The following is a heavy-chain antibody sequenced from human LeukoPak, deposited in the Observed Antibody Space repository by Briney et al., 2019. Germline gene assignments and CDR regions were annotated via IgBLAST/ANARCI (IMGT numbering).Heavy chain of an antibody. D-gene: IGHD5-18*01. CDR2: LSWNSDSI. J-gene: IGHJ4*02. CDR3: AKSSRPVTAMAFFDY. Sequence: SLRLSCTASGFNFDDYAMHWVRQAPGMGLQWVSGLSWNSDSIAYADSVKGRFTISRDNSKNTVYLQMKSLRAEDTAVYYCAKSSRPVTAMAFFDYWGQGTLVTVSS. CDR1: GFNFDDYA. V-gene: IGHV3-9*01.